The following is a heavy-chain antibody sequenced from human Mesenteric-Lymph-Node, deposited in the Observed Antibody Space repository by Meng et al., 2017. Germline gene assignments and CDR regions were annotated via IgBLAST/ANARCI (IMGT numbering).Heavy chain of an antibody. CDR3: TTDTAMVYYYYGMDV. Sequence: GESLKISCAASGFTFSSHAVHWVRQAPGKGLEWVASISNDGSDTYYGDSVKGRFTISRDNSKNTLYLQMNSLKTEDTAVYYCTTDTAMVYYYYGMDVWGQGTTVTVSS. CDR2: ISNDGSDT. J-gene: IGHJ6*02. V-gene: IGHV3-30*07. CDR1: GFTFSSHA. D-gene: IGHD5-18*01.